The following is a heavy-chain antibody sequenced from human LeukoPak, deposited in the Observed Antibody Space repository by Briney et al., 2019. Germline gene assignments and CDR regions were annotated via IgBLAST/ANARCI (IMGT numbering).Heavy chain of an antibody. Sequence: GGSLRLSCAASGFIFTNYNPNWVRLAPGKGLEWISSITSSSYMFYSDSVKGRFTISRDNTRNSLYLQMNSLRPEDTAVYYCARDRYFSDSSGYPYDIWGQGTMVTVSS. CDR1: GFIFTNYN. CDR3: ARDRYFSDSSGYPYDI. D-gene: IGHD3-22*01. J-gene: IGHJ3*02. CDR2: ITSSSYM. V-gene: IGHV3-21*01.